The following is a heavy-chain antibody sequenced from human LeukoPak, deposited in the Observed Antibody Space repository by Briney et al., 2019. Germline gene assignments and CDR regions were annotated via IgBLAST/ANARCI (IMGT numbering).Heavy chain of an antibody. CDR3: ARDDGSYYFDY. V-gene: IGHV3-21*01. CDR2: ISSSSSYI. CDR1: GFTFSSYS. J-gene: IGHJ4*02. Sequence: GGSLRLSCAASGFTFSSYSMNWVRQAPGKGPEWVSSISSSSSYIYYADSVKGRFTISRDNAKNSLYLQMNSLRAEDTAVYYCARDDGSYYFDYWGQGTLVTVSS. D-gene: IGHD2-15*01.